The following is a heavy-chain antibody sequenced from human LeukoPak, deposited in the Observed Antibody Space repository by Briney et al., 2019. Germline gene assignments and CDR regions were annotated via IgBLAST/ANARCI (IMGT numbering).Heavy chain of an antibody. D-gene: IGHD5-24*01. V-gene: IGHV1-46*01. CDR3: ARIRDGYNDAYDL. CDR1: GYTFSNSY. CDR2: INPDGGNT. J-gene: IGHJ3*01. Sequence: ASVKVSCKASGYTFSNSYIHWVRQAPGQVLEWMGLINPDGGNTNYTQNFQGRVTLTRDTSTSTVYMVLSSLRSEDTAIYYCARIRDGYNDAYDLWGQGTVVTVPS.